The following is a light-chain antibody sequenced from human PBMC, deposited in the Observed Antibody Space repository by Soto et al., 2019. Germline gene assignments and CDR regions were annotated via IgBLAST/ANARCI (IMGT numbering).Light chain of an antibody. J-gene: IGKJ1*01. CDR1: PSVTSN. CDR3: QQYNNWPRT. V-gene: IGKV3-15*01. Sequence: EIVMTQSPATLSVSPGDSATLSCRASPSVTSNLAWYQHKPGQAPRLLIYSSSTRAAGIPARFAGSGSGTEFTFSISSLQSEDFAVYYCQQYNNWPRTFGQGTKVDSK. CDR2: SSS.